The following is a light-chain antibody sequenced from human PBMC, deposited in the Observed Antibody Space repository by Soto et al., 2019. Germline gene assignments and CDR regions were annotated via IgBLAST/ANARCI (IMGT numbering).Light chain of an antibody. CDR1: SSDVGSYNL. CDR3: SSYTSNSAHVV. J-gene: IGLJ2*01. CDR2: EVT. V-gene: IGLV2-14*02. Sequence: QSALTQPASVSGSPGQSITISCTGTSSDVGSYNLVSWCQQHPGKAPKLMIYEVTNRPSGVSNRFSVSKSGNTASLSISGLQSEDEDDYYGSSYTSNSAHVVFGGGTKVTVL.